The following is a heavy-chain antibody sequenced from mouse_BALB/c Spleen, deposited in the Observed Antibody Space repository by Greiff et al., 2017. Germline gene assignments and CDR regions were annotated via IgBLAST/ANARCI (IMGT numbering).Heavy chain of an antibody. D-gene: IGHD4-1*01. CDR3: ARHEELGRGWYFDV. Sequence: VQLKESGGDLVKPGGSLKLSCAASGFTFSSYGMSWVRQTPDKRLEWVATISSGGSYTFYPDSVKGRFTISRDNAKNTLYLQMSSLKSEDTAMYYCARHEELGRGWYFDVWGAGTTVTVSS. CDR2: ISSGGSYT. CDR1: GFTFSSYG. J-gene: IGHJ1*01. V-gene: IGHV5-6*01.